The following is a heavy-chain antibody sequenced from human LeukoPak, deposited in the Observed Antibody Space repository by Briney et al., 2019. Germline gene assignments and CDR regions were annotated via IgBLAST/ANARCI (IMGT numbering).Heavy chain of an antibody. Sequence: GASVKVSCKASGYTFTGYYMHWIRQAPGRSLEWMGLINPRTGSTDYAQMFQDRVTMTRDTSISTASMELMNLTSDDTAVYYCARSHSNYFDHWGQGALVTVSS. J-gene: IGHJ4*02. CDR3: ARSHSNYFDH. V-gene: IGHV1-2*02. CDR1: GYTFTGYY. CDR2: INPRTGST.